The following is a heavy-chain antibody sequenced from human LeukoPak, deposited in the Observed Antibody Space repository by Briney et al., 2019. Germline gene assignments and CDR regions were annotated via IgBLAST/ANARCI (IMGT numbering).Heavy chain of an antibody. CDR3: AKGLAAAASDSYGMDV. J-gene: IGHJ6*02. CDR2: ISGSGGST. V-gene: IGHV3-23*01. Sequence: GRSLRLSCAASGFTFSTYAMGWVRQAPGKGLEWVSVISGSGGSTYYGDSVKGRFTISRDNSKNTLFLQMNSLRAENAAVYYCAKGLAAAASDSYGMDVWGQGTTVTVSS. D-gene: IGHD6-13*01. CDR1: GFTFSTYA.